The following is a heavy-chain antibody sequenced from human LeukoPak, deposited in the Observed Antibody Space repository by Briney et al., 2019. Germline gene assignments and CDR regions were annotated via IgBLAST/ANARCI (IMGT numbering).Heavy chain of an antibody. CDR2: IKQDGSEK. CDR1: GFTFSSYW. Sequence: GGSLRLSCAASGFTFSSYWMSWVRQAPGKGLEWVANIKQDGSEKYYVDSVKGRFTISRDNDKNSLYLQMNSLRAEDTAVYYCAREGRDGYSYFDYWGQGTLVTVSS. D-gene: IGHD5-24*01. CDR3: AREGRDGYSYFDY. J-gene: IGHJ4*02. V-gene: IGHV3-7*01.